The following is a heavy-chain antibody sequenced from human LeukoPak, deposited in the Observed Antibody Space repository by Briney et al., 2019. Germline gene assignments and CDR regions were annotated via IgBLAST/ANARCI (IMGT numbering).Heavy chain of an antibody. CDR2: IRYDGSNK. V-gene: IGHV3-30*02. CDR1: GFTFSSYG. Sequence: GGSLRLSCAASGFTFSSYGMHWVRQAPGKGLEWVAFIRYDGSNKYYADSVKGRFTISRDNAKNSLYLQMNSLRAEDTAVYYCAGTVEMATISAFDIWGQGTMVTVSS. D-gene: IGHD5-24*01. J-gene: IGHJ3*02. CDR3: AGTVEMATISAFDI.